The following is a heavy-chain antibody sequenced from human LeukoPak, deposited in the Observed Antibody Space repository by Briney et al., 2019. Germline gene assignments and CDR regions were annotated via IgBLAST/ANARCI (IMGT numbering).Heavy chain of an antibody. V-gene: IGHV5-51*01. CDR1: GYSFTSYW. CDR3: AKSRDGYNYSPFDY. CDR2: IYPGDPDS. D-gene: IGHD5-24*01. Sequence: GESLKISCKGSGYSFTSYWIAWVRQMPGRGLDWMGIIYPGDPDSTYSPSFQGRLTISADKSTSTAYLQWSSLQASDTAMYYCAKSRDGYNYSPFDYWGQGTLVTVSS. J-gene: IGHJ4*02.